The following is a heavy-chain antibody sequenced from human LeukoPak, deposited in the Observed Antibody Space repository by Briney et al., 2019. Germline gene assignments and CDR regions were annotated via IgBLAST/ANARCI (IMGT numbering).Heavy chain of an antibody. CDR2: IYYSGST. CDR1: GGSISSGGYY. J-gene: IGHJ4*02. CDR3: ARTIVVVPAATPSQFVY. V-gene: IGHV4-31*03. Sequence: SETLSLTCTVSGGSISSGGYYWSWIRQHPGKGLEWIGYIYYSGSTYYNPSLKSRVTISVDTSKNQFSLKLSSVTAADTAVYYCARTIVVVPAATPSQFVYWGQGTLVTVSS. D-gene: IGHD2-2*01.